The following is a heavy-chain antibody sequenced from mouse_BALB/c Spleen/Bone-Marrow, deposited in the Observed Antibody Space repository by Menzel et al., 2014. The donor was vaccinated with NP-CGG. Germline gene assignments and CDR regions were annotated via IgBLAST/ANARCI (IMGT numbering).Heavy chain of an antibody. CDR2: ISSGGGNT. CDR1: GFTFSSYT. CDR3: ARSYYRYPFDY. D-gene: IGHD2-14*01. J-gene: IGHJ2*01. Sequence: EVQRVESGGGLVKPGGSLKLSCAASGFTFSSYTMSWVRQTPAKRLEWVATISSGGGNTYYPDSMKGRFTISRDNAKNNLYLQMSSQRSEDTALYYCARSYYRYPFDYRGQGTTLTVSS. V-gene: IGHV5-9*03.